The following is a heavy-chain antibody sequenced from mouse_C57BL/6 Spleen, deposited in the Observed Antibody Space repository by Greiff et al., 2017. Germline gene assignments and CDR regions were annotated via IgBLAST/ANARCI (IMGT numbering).Heavy chain of an antibody. V-gene: IGHV5-9-1*02. Sequence: EVQRVESGEGLVKPGGSLKLSCAASGFTFSSYAMSWVRQTPEKRLEWVAYISSGGDYIYYADTVKGRFTISRDNARNTLYLQMSSLKSEDTAMYYCTRDGGTTTWFAYWGQGTLVTVSA. CDR2: ISSGGDYI. CDR3: TRDGGTTTWFAY. D-gene: IGHD1-1*01. J-gene: IGHJ3*01. CDR1: GFTFSSYA.